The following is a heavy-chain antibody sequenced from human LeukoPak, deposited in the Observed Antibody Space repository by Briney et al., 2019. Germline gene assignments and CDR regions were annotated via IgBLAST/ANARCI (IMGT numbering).Heavy chain of an antibody. CDR1: GDSIRSYY. J-gene: IGHJ5*02. D-gene: IGHD4-17*01. Sequence: PSETLSLTCIVSGDSIRSYYWSWIRQPAGKGLELIGRVHTRGSTNYNPSLKSRVTVSLVTSKKHFSLNLSSVTAADTAVYYCAIESGDYPVVWFDPWGQGTLVTVAS. V-gene: IGHV4-4*07. CDR3: AIESGDYPVVWFDP. CDR2: VHTRGST.